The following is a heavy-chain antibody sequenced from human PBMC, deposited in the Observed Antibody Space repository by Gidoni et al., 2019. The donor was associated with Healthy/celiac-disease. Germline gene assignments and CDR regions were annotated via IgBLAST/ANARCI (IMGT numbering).Heavy chain of an antibody. D-gene: IGHD5-12*01. J-gene: IGHJ4*02. CDR1: GFTFSRYA. CDR3: AKDAPGVATILGVLDY. CDR2: ISGSGGST. Sequence: EVQLLESGGGLVQPGGSLRLSCAASGFTFSRYAMSWVRQAPGKGLEWVSAISGSGGSTYYADSVKGRFTISRDNSKNTLYLQMNSLRAEDTAVYYCAKDAPGVATILGVLDYWGQGTLVTVSS. V-gene: IGHV3-23*01.